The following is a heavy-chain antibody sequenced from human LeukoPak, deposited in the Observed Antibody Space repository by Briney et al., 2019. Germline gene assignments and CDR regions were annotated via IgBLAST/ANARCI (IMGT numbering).Heavy chain of an antibody. J-gene: IGHJ6*02. D-gene: IGHD6-13*01. Sequence: GGSLRLSCAASGFTFSSYGMHWVRLAPGKGLEWVAVISYDGSNKYYADSVKGRFTISRDNSKNTLYLQMNSLRAEDTAVYYCAKEGGGSSSWYYYYGMDVWGQGTTVTVSS. V-gene: IGHV3-30*18. CDR2: ISYDGSNK. CDR3: AKEGGGSSSWYYYYGMDV. CDR1: GFTFSSYG.